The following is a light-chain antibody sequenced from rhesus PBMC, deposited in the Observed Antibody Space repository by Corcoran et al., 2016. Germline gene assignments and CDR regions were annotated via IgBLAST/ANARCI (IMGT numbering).Light chain of an antibody. V-gene: IGKV1-59*02. J-gene: IGKJ3*01. Sequence: AIQMTQSPSSLPASVGDTVTITCRASQSIGSNLAWYQQKPGKVSKLLFYAASTLQSEVPSRFSGTGARTVFTLTFASLQPGDVATYYCQKCDSAPFPFGPGTKLDIK. CDR3: QKCDSAPFP. CDR1: QSIGSN. CDR2: AAS.